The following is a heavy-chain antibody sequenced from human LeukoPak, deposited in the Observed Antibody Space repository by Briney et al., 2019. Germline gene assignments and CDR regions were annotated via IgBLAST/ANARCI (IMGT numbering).Heavy chain of an antibody. CDR3: ARASYYYDSSGGFQH. CDR1: GGSISSYY. J-gene: IGHJ1*01. V-gene: IGHV4-59*01. Sequence: PSETLSLTCTVAGGSISSYYWSWIRQPPGKGLEWMGYIYYSGSTNYNPSLKSRVTISVDTSKNQFSLKLSSVTAADTAVYYCARASYYYDSSGGFQHWGQGTLVTVSS. CDR2: IYYSGST. D-gene: IGHD3-22*01.